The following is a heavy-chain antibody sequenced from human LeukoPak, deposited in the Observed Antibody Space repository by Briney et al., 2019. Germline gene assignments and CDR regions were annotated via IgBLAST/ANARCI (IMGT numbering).Heavy chain of an antibody. D-gene: IGHD2-2*01. Sequence: GASVKVSCKASGGTFSSYAISWVRQAPGQGLEWMGGIIPIFGTANYAQKFQGRVTITADESTSTAYMELRSLRSDDTAVYYCARDFWSSTSCYAWGQGTLVTVSS. CDR2: IIPIFGTA. CDR3: ARDFWSSTSCYA. J-gene: IGHJ4*02. CDR1: GGTFSSYA. V-gene: IGHV1-69*13.